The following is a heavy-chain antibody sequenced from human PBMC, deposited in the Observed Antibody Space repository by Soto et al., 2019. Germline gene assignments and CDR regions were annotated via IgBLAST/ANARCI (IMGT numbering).Heavy chain of an antibody. D-gene: IGHD3-22*01. CDR1: GYTFTGYY. CDR3: ARITDRNYYDSSGAKEYFQQ. Sequence: ASVKVSCKASGYTFTGYYMHWVRQAPGQGLEWMGWINPNSGGTNYAQKIQGWVTMTRDTSTSTAYMELSGLRSDDTAVYYCARITDRNYYDSSGAKEYFQQWGQGTLVTVSS. J-gene: IGHJ1*01. CDR2: INPNSGGT. V-gene: IGHV1-2*04.